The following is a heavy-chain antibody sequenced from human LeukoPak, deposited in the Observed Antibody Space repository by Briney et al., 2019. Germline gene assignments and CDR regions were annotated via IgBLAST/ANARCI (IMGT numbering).Heavy chain of an antibody. CDR3: ARDLPAARPGYYYMDV. CDR2: ISGSGGST. CDR1: GFTFSSYG. D-gene: IGHD6-6*01. V-gene: IGHV3-23*01. Sequence: QTGGSLRLSCAASGFTFSSYGMSWVRQAPGKGLEWVSAISGSGGSTYYADSVKGRFTISRDNSKNTLYLQMNSLRAEDTAVYYCARDLPAARPGYYYMDVWGQGPLVTVSS. J-gene: IGHJ6*03.